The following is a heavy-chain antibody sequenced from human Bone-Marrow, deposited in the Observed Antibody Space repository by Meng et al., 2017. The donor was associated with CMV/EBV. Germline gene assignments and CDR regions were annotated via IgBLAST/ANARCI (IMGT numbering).Heavy chain of an antibody. D-gene: IGHD2-15*01. V-gene: IGHV3-23*01. J-gene: IGHJ4*02. CDR3: ARGGWYIDY. CDR1: GFTFSSYA. CDR2: ISGSGGST. Sequence: GESLKISCAASGFTFSSYAMSWVRQAPGKGLEWVSAISGSGGSTYYADSVKGRFTISRDNSKNTLYLQMNSLRAEDTAVYYCARGGWYIDYWGQGTLVTVSS.